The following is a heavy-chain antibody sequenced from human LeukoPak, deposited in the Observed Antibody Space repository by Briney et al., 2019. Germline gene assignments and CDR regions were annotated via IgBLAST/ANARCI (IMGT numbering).Heavy chain of an antibody. Sequence: GGSLRLSCAASGFIFSTYGMHWVRQAPGKGLEWVAFIQFDGSDKYYADSVKGRFTISRDNSKNTLYLQVNSLRAEDTAVYFCAKDVPAAYFDYWGQGTLVTVSS. CDR2: IQFDGSDK. V-gene: IGHV3-30*02. CDR1: GFIFSTYG. D-gene: IGHD2-2*01. CDR3: AKDVPAAYFDY. J-gene: IGHJ4*02.